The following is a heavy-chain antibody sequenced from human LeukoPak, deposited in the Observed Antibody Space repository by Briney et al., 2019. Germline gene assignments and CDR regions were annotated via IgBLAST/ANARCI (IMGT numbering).Heavy chain of an antibody. CDR1: GGSISSSNW. CDR2: VYHSGST. V-gene: IGHV4-4*02. CDR3: ARARRVVVGAPYYFYY. J-gene: IGHJ4*02. Sequence: SGTLSLTCAVSGGSISSSNWWSWVRQPPGKGLGWIGEVYHSGSTNYNPSLKSRVSISVDKSKNQFSLKLSSVTAADTAVYYCARARRVVVGAPYYFYYWGEGTLVTVSS. D-gene: IGHD2-15*01.